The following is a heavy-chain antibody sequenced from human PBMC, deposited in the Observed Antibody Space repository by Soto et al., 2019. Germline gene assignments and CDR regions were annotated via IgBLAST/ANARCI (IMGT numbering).Heavy chain of an antibody. J-gene: IGHJ4*02. D-gene: IGHD3-10*01. V-gene: IGHV4-59*01. CDR3: VTMVRGVIFDY. CDR1: GGSISSYY. CDR2: IYYSGST. Sequence: QVQLQESGPGLVKPSETLSLTCTVSGGSISSYYWSWIRQPPGKGLEWIGYIYYSGSTNYNPSLKXRXTXSXXPSKNQFSLKLSSVTAADTAVYYCVTMVRGVIFDYWGQGTLVTVSS.